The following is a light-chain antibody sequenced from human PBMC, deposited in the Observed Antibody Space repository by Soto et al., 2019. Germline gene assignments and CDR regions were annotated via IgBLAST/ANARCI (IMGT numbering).Light chain of an antibody. Sequence: QSVLTQPPSASGTPGQRVTISCSGSSSNVGSNFVYWYQQLPGTAPRLLIYRNNQRPSGVPDRFAAAKSGTSASLAISGLRSEDEADYHCAAWDDSLSGPLFGVGTKLTVL. V-gene: IGLV1-47*01. CDR2: RNN. CDR1: SSNVGSNF. CDR3: AAWDDSLSGPL. J-gene: IGLJ2*01.